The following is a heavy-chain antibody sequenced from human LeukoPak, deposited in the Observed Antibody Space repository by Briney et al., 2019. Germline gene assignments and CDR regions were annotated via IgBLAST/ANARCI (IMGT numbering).Heavy chain of an antibody. V-gene: IGHV1-18*01. J-gene: IGHJ3*01. CDR2: ISAYNGNT. CDR3: ARSSITYYYDSSGYYGAFDV. Sequence: ASVKVSCKASGYNLNSYGINWVRQAPGQGLEWIGWISAYNGNTNYAQKLQGRVTMTTDTSTSTAYMELRSLRSDDTAVHYCARSSITYYYDSSGYYGAFDVWGQGTMVTVSS. CDR1: GYNLNSYG. D-gene: IGHD3-22*01.